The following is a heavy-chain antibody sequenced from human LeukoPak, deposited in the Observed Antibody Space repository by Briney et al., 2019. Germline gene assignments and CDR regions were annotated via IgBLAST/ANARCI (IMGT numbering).Heavy chain of an antibody. J-gene: IGHJ4*02. CDR2: IIPIFGTA. V-gene: IGHV1-69*01. D-gene: IGHD2-15*01. Sequence: SVKVSCKASGGTFSSYAISWVRQAPGQGLEWMGGIIPIFGTANYAQKFQGRVTITADEPTSTAYMELSSLRSEDTAVYYCARAPSGEVAANDYWGQGTLVTVSS. CDR1: GGTFSSYA. CDR3: ARAPSGEVAANDY.